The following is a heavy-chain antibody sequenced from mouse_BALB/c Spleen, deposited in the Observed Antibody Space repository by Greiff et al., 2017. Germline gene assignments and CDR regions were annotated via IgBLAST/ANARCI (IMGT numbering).Heavy chain of an antibody. V-gene: IGHV3-6*02. CDR3: ARGDYGSSYVYAMDY. CDR1: GYSITSGYY. CDR2: ISYDGSN. J-gene: IGHJ4*01. Sequence: DVKLQESGPGLVKPSQSLSLTCSVTGYSITSGYYWNWIRQFPGNKLEWMGYISYDGSNNYNPSLKNRISITRDTSKNQFFLKLNSVTTEDTATYYCARGDYGSSYVYAMDYWGQGTSVTVSS. D-gene: IGHD1-1*01.